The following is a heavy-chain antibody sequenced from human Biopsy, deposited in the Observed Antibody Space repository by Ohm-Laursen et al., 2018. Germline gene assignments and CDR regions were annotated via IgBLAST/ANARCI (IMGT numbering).Heavy chain of an antibody. CDR2: INCKIGGT. V-gene: IGHV1-2*02. J-gene: IGHJ4*02. D-gene: IGHD2-8*01. Sequence: ASVKVSCKASSYTFTDYNIHWMRQAPGQGLEWLGYINCKIGGTNYAQKFQGTVTMTRDTSISTAYLALGSLRTADTAIYYCARDPLNGHKHFDYWGQGSLVTVSS. CDR1: SYTFTDYN. CDR3: ARDPLNGHKHFDY.